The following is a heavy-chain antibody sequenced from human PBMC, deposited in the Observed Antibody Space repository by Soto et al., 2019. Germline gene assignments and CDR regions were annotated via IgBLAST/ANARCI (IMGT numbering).Heavy chain of an antibody. J-gene: IGHJ6*03. CDR1: GFTPRGYA. V-gene: IGHV3-64*01. CDR3: ARRARPDFYYMDV. CDR2: ISSNGVGT. D-gene: IGHD6-6*01. Sequence: TGGSLRLSCSASGFTPRGYAMDWVRQASWKGLEYVSGISSNGVGTYYANSVQGRFTISRDNSKNTVYLQMGSLRPEDMAVYYCARRARPDFYYMDVWGKGTTVTVSS.